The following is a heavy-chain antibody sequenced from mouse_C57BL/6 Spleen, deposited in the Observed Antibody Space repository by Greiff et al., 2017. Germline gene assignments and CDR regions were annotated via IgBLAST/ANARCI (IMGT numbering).Heavy chain of an antibody. V-gene: IGHV3-6*01. Sequence: EVKLMESGPGLVKPSQSLSLTCSVTGYSITSGYYWNWIRQFPGNNLEWMGYISYDGSNNYNPSLKNRISITRDTSKNQFFLKLNSVTTEDTATYYCARVWDDAMDYWGQGTSVTVSS. CDR3: ARVWDDAMDY. CDR1: GYSITSGYY. CDR2: ISYDGSN. J-gene: IGHJ4*01. D-gene: IGHD4-1*01.